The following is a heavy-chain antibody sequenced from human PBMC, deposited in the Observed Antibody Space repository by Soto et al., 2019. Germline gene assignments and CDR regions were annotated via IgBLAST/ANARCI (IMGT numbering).Heavy chain of an antibody. Sequence: PSETLSLTCTVSGGSISSGDYYWSWIRQPPGKGLEWIGYIYYSGSTYYNPSLKSRVTISVDTSKNQFSLKLSSVTAADTAVYYCARTFAHMLFVDYWGQGTLVTVSS. J-gene: IGHJ4*02. CDR2: IYYSGST. V-gene: IGHV4-30-4*01. D-gene: IGHD2-21*01. CDR1: GGSISSGDYY. CDR3: ARTFAHMLFVDY.